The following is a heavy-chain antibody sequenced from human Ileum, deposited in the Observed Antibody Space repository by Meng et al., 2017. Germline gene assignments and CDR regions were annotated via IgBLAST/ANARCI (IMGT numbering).Heavy chain of an antibody. CDR3: AQDRGMYGAFDY. J-gene: IGHJ4*02. CDR2: FSPNIADT. Sequence: QVQLVKSGAEVKMPGASVKVSCKTSGYTFTDHSIHWLRQAPGQGPEWMGRFSPNIADTDYAPRFRGRVTMTRDTSITTAYMELRSLRSDDTAIYYCAQDRGMYGAFDYWGQGTLVTVSS. D-gene: IGHD4-17*01. CDR1: GYTFTDHS. V-gene: IGHV1-2*06.